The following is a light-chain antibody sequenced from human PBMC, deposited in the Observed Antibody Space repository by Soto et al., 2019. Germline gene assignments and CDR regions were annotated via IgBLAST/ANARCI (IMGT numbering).Light chain of an antibody. V-gene: IGKV3-11*01. Sequence: EIVLTQSPATLSLSPGERATLSCRASQSVRIYLAWYQQKPGQAPRLLIYDASTRATGIPARFSGSGSGTDFTLTISSLEPEDSAVYYCQQRDHWYSFGLGTKLEIK. CDR1: QSVRIY. J-gene: IGKJ2*01. CDR2: DAS. CDR3: QQRDHWYS.